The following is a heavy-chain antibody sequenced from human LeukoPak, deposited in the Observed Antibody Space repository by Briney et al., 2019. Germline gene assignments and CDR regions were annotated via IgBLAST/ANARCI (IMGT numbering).Heavy chain of an antibody. Sequence: SETLSLTCTVSGGSISSYYWSWIRQPPGKGLEWIGYIYYSGSTNYNPSLKSRVTISVDTSKNQFSLKLSSVTAADTAVYYCARAIHVLRYFDWPDAFDIWGQGTMVTVSS. CDR3: ARAIHVLRYFDWPDAFDI. D-gene: IGHD3-9*01. CDR2: IYYSGST. V-gene: IGHV4-59*01. J-gene: IGHJ3*02. CDR1: GGSISSYY.